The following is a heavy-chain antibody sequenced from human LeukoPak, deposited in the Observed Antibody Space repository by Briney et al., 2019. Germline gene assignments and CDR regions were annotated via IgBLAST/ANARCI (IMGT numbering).Heavy chain of an antibody. CDR3: AKDRWDFWSGYPQDPAGYFQH. V-gene: IGHV3-48*01. CDR2: ISSGNTTI. CDR1: GFTFSGIH. Sequence: GGYLSLSCAASGFTFSGIHMNWVRQAQGMGLMWVSYISSGNTTIDYADPVKGRFTISRDNSKNTLYLQMTRLRAEDTAVYYCAKDRWDFWSGYPQDPAGYFQHWGQGTLVTVSS. J-gene: IGHJ1*01. D-gene: IGHD3-3*01.